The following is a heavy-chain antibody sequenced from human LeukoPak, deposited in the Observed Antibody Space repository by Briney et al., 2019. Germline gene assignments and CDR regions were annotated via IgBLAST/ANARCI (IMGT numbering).Heavy chain of an antibody. V-gene: IGHV3-33*01. Sequence: GGSLRLSCAASGCTFSSYGMHWVRQAPGKGVEGVAVICYDGSNNYYADSVKGRFTISRDNSKNTLYLQMNSLTAEDTAVYYCARESGYSSSWYSEYFQHWGQGTLVTVSS. CDR1: GCTFSSYG. CDR2: ICYDGSNN. J-gene: IGHJ1*01. D-gene: IGHD6-13*01. CDR3: ARESGYSSSWYSEYFQH.